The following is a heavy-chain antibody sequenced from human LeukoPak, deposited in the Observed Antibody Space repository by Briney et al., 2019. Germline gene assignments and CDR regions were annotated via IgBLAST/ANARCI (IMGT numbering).Heavy chain of an antibody. V-gene: IGHV3-30-3*01. CDR3: ARGGGIAARQPPAN. CDR2: FSSDGINK. Sequence: GRSLRLSRAASGFSFSDYAMHWFRQAPGKGLEWVAVFSSDGINKYYADSVEGRFTVSRDNSINTVYLQMNTLSKEDTAVYYCARGGGIAARQPPANWGQGTLVTVSS. J-gene: IGHJ4*02. D-gene: IGHD6-6*01. CDR1: GFSFSDYA.